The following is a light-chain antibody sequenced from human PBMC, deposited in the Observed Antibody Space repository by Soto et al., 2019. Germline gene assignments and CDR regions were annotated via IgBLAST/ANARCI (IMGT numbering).Light chain of an antibody. CDR1: SSNIGSGYD. CDR3: QSYDSSLSGFYV. V-gene: IGLV1-40*01. CDR2: DNN. J-gene: IGLJ1*01. Sequence: QSVLTQPPSVSGAPGQRVTISCTGSSSNIGSGYDVHWYQQLPGTAPKLLIYDNNNRPSGVPDRFSGSNSATSASLAITGLQAEDEADYYCQSYDSSLSGFYVFGTGTKSPS.